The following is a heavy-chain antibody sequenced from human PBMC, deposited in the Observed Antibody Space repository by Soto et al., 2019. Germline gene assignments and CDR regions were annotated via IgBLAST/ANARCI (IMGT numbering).Heavy chain of an antibody. CDR2: ISYTGRT. V-gene: IGHV4-59*12. J-gene: IGHJ5*02. CDR3: ARDMGMTTVTP. Sequence: SETLSLTCTVSGGFLNNYYWSWIRQPPGKGLEWIGYISYTGRTTYNPSLESRVTISVDKSKNQFSLNVTSVTAADTAVYYCARDMGMTTVTPWGQGTLVTVSS. CDR1: GGFLNNYY. D-gene: IGHD4-17*01.